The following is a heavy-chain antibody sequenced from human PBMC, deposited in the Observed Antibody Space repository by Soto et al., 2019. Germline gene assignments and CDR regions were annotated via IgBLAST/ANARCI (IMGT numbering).Heavy chain of an antibody. CDR1: DGPNSSNH. CDR2: IFSSGST. J-gene: IGHJ6*03. Sequence: QVHLHESVPGLVKPSETLTLTATAPDGPNSSNHWTWFRQPPGKGPKGIGYIFSSGSTNYQPSLRGRVTISLDTSKKHFSLNLRTESAADTAVDYCASGAIVAVPGIPYYYRYYMDVWGKGTTVIVSS. V-gene: IGHV4-59*01. D-gene: IGHD2-2*01. CDR3: ASGAIVAVPGIPYYYRYYMDV.